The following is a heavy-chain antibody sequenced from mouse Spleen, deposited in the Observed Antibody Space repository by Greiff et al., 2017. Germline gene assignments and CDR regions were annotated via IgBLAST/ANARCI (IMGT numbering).Heavy chain of an antibody. Sequence: VHLVESGPGLVAPSQSLSITCTISGFSLTSYGVHWVRQPPGKGLEWLVVIWSDGSTTYNSALKSRLSISKDNSKSQVFLKMNSLQTDDTAMYYCARHNWDYYAMDYWGQGTSVTVSS. V-gene: IGHV2-6-1*01. CDR2: IWSDGST. J-gene: IGHJ4*01. CDR1: GFSLTSYG. CDR3: ARHNWDYYAMDY. D-gene: IGHD4-1*01.